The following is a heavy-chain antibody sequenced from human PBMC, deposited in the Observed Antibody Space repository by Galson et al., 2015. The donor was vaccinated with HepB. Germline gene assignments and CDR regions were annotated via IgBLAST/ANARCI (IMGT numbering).Heavy chain of an antibody. CDR3: AHRHSSSWYYFDY. V-gene: IGHV2-5*02. J-gene: IGHJ4*02. Sequence: PALVKPTQTLTLTCTFSGFSLSTTAVGVGVGWIRQPPGKALEWLALIYWDDDKRFTPSLKNRLTITKDTSKNQVVLTMTNMDPLDTATCYCAHRHSSSWYYFDYWGQGTLVTVSS. D-gene: IGHD6-13*01. CDR1: GFSLSTTAVGVG. CDR2: IYWDDDK.